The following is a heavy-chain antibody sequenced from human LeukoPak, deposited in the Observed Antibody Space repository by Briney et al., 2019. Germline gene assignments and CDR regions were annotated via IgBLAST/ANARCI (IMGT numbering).Heavy chain of an antibody. V-gene: IGHV3-15*01. J-gene: IGHJ3*02. D-gene: IGHD3-10*01. CDR3: TTSPLRITMVRGVNRAFDI. CDR1: GFTFSNAW. CDR2: IKSITDGGTT. Sequence: GGSLRLSCAASGFTFSNAWMSWVRQAPGKGLEWVGRIKSITDGGTTDYAAPVKGRFTISRDDSKNTLYLQMNSLKTEDTAVYYCTTSPLRITMVRGVNRAFDIWGQGTMVTVSS.